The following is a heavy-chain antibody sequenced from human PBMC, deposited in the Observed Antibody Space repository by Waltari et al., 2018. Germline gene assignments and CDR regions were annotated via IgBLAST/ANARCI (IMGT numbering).Heavy chain of an antibody. CDR3: ARGKYCSGGSCYDAFDI. D-gene: IGHD2-15*01. Sequence: QVQLVQSGAEVKKPGASVKVSCKASGYPFTGYYMHWVRQAPGQGLEWMGRINPNRGGTNYAQKCQGRVTRTRDTSISTAYMELSRLRSDDTAVYYCARGKYCSGGSCYDAFDIWGQGTMVTVSS. CDR1: GYPFTGYY. J-gene: IGHJ3*02. V-gene: IGHV1-2*06. CDR2: INPNRGGT.